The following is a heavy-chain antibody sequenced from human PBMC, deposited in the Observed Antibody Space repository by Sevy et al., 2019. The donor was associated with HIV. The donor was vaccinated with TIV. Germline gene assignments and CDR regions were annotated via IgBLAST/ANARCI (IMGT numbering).Heavy chain of an antibody. CDR2: INPKTGDT. V-gene: IGHV1-2*02. CDR1: GYTFTGYY. Sequence: ATVKVSCKASGYTFTGYYVHWVRQAPGRGLEWMGWINPKTGDTRYTDKFQGRVTMTRDTSISTAYMDLISLTSDDTAVYYCVSYGYNTSFACWGRGTLVTVSS. J-gene: IGHJ4*02. D-gene: IGHD5-12*01. CDR3: VSYGYNTSFAC.